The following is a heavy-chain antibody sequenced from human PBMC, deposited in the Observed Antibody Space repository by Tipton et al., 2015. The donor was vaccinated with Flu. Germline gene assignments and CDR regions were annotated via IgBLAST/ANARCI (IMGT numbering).Heavy chain of an antibody. V-gene: IGHV3-23*01. D-gene: IGHD6-19*01. Sequence: SLRLSCAASGFTFSRYAMSWVRQAPGKGLEWVSAISGGGTNTYYADSVKGRFTISRDNFKNTLYLQMNSLRAEDTAVYYCAKVIPELVAGLDYWGQGTLVTVSS. CDR2: ISGGGTNT. CDR3: AKVIPELVAGLDY. J-gene: IGHJ4*02. CDR1: GFTFSRYA.